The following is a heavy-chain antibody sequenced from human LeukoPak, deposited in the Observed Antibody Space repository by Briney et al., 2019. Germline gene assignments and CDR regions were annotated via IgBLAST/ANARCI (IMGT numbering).Heavy chain of an antibody. J-gene: IGHJ6*02. CDR1: GGSFSGYY. D-gene: IGHD3-3*01. CDR2: INHSGST. CDR3: ARLRFLEWLLSSAYYYGMDV. Sequence: PSETLSLTCAVYGGSFSGYYWSWIRQPPGKGLEWIGEINHSGSTNYDPSLKSRVTISVDTSKYQFSLKLSSVTAADTAVYYCARLRFLEWLLSSAYYYGMDVWGQGTTVTVSS. V-gene: IGHV4-34*01.